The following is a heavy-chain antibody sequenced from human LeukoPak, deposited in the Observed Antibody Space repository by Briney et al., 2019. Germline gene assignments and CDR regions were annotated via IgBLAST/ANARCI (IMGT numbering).Heavy chain of an antibody. J-gene: IGHJ4*02. V-gene: IGHV1-18*01. CDR2: ISAYNGNT. CDR3: ARDGTVEWLRTFLYFDY. Sequence: GASVKVSCKASGYTFTSYGISWVRQAPGQGLEWMGWISAYNGNTNYAQKLQGRVTMTTDTSTSTAYMELRSLRSDDTAVYYCARDGTVEWLRTFLYFDYWGQATLVTVSS. CDR1: GYTFTSYG. D-gene: IGHD5-12*01.